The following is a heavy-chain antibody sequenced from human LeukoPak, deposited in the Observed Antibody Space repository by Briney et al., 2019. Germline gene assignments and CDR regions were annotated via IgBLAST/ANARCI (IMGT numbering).Heavy chain of an antibody. V-gene: IGHV3-30-3*01. CDR1: GFTFSSYA. D-gene: IGHD2-21*01. CDR2: ISYDGSNK. CDR3: VRDLHIVVVIAQIDY. J-gene: IGHJ4*02. Sequence: GGSLRLSCAASGFTFSSYAMSWVRQAPGKGLEWVAVISYDGSNKYYADSVKGRFTISRDNSKNTLYLQMNSLRAEDTAVYYCVRDLHIVVVIAQIDYWGQGTLVTVSS.